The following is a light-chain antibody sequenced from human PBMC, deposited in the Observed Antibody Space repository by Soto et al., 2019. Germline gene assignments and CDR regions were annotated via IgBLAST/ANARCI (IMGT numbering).Light chain of an antibody. CDR2: DAS. CDR3: QQYKSDYT. J-gene: IGKJ2*01. V-gene: IGKV1-5*01. Sequence: DVQMTQSPSTLAASVGDSVTITCRASQSISSWLAWYQQKPGKAPKLLIYDASSLESGAPSRFSGSASGTEFTLTINSLQPDDFATYYCQQYKSDYTFGQGTKLEIK. CDR1: QSISSW.